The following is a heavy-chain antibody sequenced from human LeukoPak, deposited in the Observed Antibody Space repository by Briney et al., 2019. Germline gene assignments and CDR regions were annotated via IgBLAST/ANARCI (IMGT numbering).Heavy chain of an antibody. CDR1: GXTFSNYG. Sequence: AGGSLRLSCAASGXTFSNYGMHWVRQAPGKGLEWVSLISDSGANKHYADSVKGRFTISRDNSKNAVSLQMNSLRAEDTAVYYCAKDVRVGGGGMDVWGQGTPVTVSS. J-gene: IGHJ6*02. V-gene: IGHV3-23*01. D-gene: IGHD1-26*01. CDR3: AKDVRVGGGGMDV. CDR2: ISDSGANK.